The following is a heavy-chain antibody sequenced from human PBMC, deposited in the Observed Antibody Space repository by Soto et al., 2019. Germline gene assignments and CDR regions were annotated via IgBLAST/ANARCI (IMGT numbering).Heavy chain of an antibody. CDR2: ISANNGNT. Sequence: XSVKVSCKASGYTFTSYCNRWVRQAPGQGLEWMGWISANNGNTNDAQKLQGRVTMTTDTSTSTAYMELRSLRADETAEYYCARRSKVVGYFDYWGQGTLVTVSS. CDR3: ARRSKVVGYFDY. V-gene: IGHV1-18*04. J-gene: IGHJ4*02. CDR1: GYTFTSYC. D-gene: IGHD1-26*01.